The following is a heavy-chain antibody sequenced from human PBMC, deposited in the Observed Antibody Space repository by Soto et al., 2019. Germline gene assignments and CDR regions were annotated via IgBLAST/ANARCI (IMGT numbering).Heavy chain of an antibody. J-gene: IGHJ6*02. CDR3: ARARSGWYFCSYYYYGMDV. Sequence: QVQLVQSGAEVKKPGASVKVSCKASGYTFTSYDINWVRQATGQGLEWMGWMNPNSGNTGYAQKFQGRVTMTRNTSISTAYMELSSLRSEDTAVYYCARARSGWYFCSYYYYGMDVWGQGTTVTVSS. D-gene: IGHD6-19*01. CDR1: GYTFTSYD. V-gene: IGHV1-8*01. CDR2: MNPNSGNT.